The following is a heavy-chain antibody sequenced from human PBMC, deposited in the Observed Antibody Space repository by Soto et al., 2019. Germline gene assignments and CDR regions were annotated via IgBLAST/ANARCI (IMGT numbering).Heavy chain of an antibody. CDR3: ARLIARPHDAFDI. D-gene: IGHD3-16*02. J-gene: IGHJ3*02. CDR2: IYHSGST. Sequence: QLQLQESGPGLERPSETLSLTCSVSGGSISSSNYYWGWIRQPPGKGLEWIGSIYHSGSTYYNPSLKGRVTISVDTSKNQFSLKLRSVTTADTAVYYCARLIARPHDAFDIWGQGTMVTVSS. CDR1: GGSISSSNYY. V-gene: IGHV4-39*01.